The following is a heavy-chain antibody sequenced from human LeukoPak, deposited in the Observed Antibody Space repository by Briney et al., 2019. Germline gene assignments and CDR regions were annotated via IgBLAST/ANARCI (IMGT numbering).Heavy chain of an antibody. J-gene: IGHJ3*02. CDR1: GGSISSYY. CDR2: IYYSGST. Sequence: SETLSLTCTVSGGSISSYYWGWIRQPPGEGLEWIGSIYYSGSTYYNPSLKSRVTISVDTSKNQFSLKLSSVTAADTAVYYCARHRSSGYYDDAFDIWGQGTMVTVSS. D-gene: IGHD3-22*01. CDR3: ARHRSSGYYDDAFDI. V-gene: IGHV4-39*01.